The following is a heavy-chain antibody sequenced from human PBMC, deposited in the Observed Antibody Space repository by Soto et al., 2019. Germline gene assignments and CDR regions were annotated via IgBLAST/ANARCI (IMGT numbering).Heavy chain of an antibody. CDR3: AREVSGYNF. Sequence: YVKVPFKSCGCSFSNFGISWVRQAPGQGLECMGGIVPVFGRPDYAQRFRGRLTITADESTSTGYMELISLRSDDTAFYYCAREVSGYNFWGQGTQVTVSS. J-gene: IGHJ4*02. D-gene: IGHD5-12*01. CDR2: IVPVFGRP. CDR1: GCSFSNFG. V-gene: IGHV1-69*01.